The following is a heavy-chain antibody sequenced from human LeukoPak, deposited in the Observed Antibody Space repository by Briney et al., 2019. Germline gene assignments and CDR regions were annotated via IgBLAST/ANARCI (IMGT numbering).Heavy chain of an antibody. J-gene: IGHJ2*01. CDR2: IVVGSGNT. D-gene: IGHD6-19*01. CDR3: AAAVAGRYFDL. Sequence: SVKVSCKASGFTFTSSAVQWVRPARGQRLAWIGWIVVGSGNTNYAQKFQERVTITRDMSTSTAYMELSSLRSEDTAVYYCAAAVAGRYFDLWGRGTLVTVSS. V-gene: IGHV1-58*01. CDR1: GFTFTSSA.